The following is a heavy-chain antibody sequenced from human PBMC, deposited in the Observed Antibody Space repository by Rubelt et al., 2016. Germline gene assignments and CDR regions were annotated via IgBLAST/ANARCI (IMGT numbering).Heavy chain of an antibody. V-gene: IGHV4-34*01. Sequence: QVQLQQWGAGLLKPSETLSLTCAVYGGSFSGYYWSWIRQPPGKGLEWIGEINHSGSTNNNPSLKSQVTIPVDRSRNRLSLRLGSVTAADTVVYYCSRIDYYDSSGYIEYFQHWGQGTLVTVSS. CDR2: INHSGST. CDR1: GGSFSGYY. J-gene: IGHJ1*01. CDR3: SRIDYYDSSGYIEYFQH. D-gene: IGHD3-22*01.